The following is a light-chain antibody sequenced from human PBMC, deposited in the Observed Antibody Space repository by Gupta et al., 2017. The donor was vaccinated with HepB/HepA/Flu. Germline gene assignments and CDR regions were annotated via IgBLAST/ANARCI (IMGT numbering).Light chain of an antibody. CDR2: RAS. J-gene: IGKJ2*01. CDR1: QSLSSW. V-gene: IGKV1-5*03. CDR3: QQYSTYPYT. Sequence: DIQMTQSPSTLSASVGDRVTITCRASQSLSSWLAWYQQKPGKAPKLLIYRASSLQSGVPSRFNGGGSGTEFTLTISSLQPDDFATYFCQQYSTYPYTFGQGTKLEIK.